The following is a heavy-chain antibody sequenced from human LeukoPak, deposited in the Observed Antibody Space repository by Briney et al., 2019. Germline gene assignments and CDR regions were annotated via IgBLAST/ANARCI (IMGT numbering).Heavy chain of an antibody. CDR2: IWSSGSTM. J-gene: IGHJ3*02. Sequence: PGGSLRLSCAASGFTFSGYGMNWVRRAPGKGLEWVSYIWSSGSTMYYADSVKGRFAISRDNAKNSLYLQMNSLRAENTAVYYCARDTLLDIWGQGTMVTVSS. CDR3: ARDTLLDI. V-gene: IGHV3-48*03. CDR1: GFTFSGYG.